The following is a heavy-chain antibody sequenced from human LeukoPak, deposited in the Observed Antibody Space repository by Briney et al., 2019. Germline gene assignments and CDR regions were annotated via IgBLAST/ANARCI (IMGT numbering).Heavy chain of an antibody. CDR1: GFTFSGSA. Sequence: GGSLKLSCAASGFTFSGSAMHWVRQGSGKGLEWFGRIRSKANSYATAYAASVKGRFTISRDDSKNTAYLQMNSLKTEDTAVYYCTRRPDASGSYYYDYWGQGTLVTVSS. V-gene: IGHV3-73*01. D-gene: IGHD3-10*01. CDR3: TRRPDASGSYYYDY. J-gene: IGHJ4*02. CDR2: IRSKANSYAT.